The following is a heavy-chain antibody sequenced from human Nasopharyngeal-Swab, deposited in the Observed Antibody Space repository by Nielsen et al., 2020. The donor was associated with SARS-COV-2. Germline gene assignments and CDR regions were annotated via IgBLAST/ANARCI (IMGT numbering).Heavy chain of an antibody. J-gene: IGHJ6*02. D-gene: IGHD6-19*01. CDR2: INSSSSTI. V-gene: IGHV3-48*04. CDR3: ARGGAVAGNDYYYGMDV. Sequence: GESLKISCAASGFTFSSYSMNWVRQAPGKGLEWVSYINSSSSTIYYADSVKGRFTISRDNAKNSLYLQMNSLRAEDTAVYYCARGGAVAGNDYYYGMDVWGQGTTVTVSS. CDR1: GFTFSSYS.